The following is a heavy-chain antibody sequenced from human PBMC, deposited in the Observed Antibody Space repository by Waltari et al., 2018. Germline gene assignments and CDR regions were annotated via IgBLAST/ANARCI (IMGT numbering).Heavy chain of an antibody. Sequence: EVQVVESGGGLVQPGGSLRLSCAASGFAFTSSWLAWVRQAPGKWLGLWADMSPDANSRYYVDSMKCRFTSSRDNAKNSLYLQMNSLRGEDTAGYYCARDPEWGAIDYWGQGTLVTVSS. CDR3: ARDPEWGAIDY. D-gene: IGHD1-26*01. CDR1: GFAFTSSW. J-gene: IGHJ4*02. CDR2: MSPDANSR. V-gene: IGHV3-7*01.